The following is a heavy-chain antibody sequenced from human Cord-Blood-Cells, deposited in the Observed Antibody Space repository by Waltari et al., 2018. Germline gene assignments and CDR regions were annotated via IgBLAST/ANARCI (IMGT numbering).Heavy chain of an antibody. CDR1: GYTFTGYY. J-gene: IGHJ4*02. CDR2: INPNSGGT. Sequence: QVQLVQSGAEVKKPGASVKVSCKASGYTFTGYYMHWVRQAPGQGLEWMGWINPNSGGTNYAQKLQGRVTMTRDTSISTAYVELIRLRSDDTAVYYCAGGGDTIFGVVIIPHFDYWGQGTLVTVSS. CDR3: AGGGDTIFGVVIIPHFDY. V-gene: IGHV1-2*02. D-gene: IGHD3-3*01.